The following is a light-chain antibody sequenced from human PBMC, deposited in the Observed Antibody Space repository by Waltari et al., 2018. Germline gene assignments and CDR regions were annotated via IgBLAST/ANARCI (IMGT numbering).Light chain of an antibody. V-gene: IGLV2-8*01. CDR1: SSDVGGYHY. J-gene: IGLJ2*01. Sequence: QSALTQPPSASGSPGQSVTISCTGTSSDVGGYHYVSWYQQHPGKAPKLMIDEVSKRPSGVPDRFSGSKSGNTASLTVSGLQAEDEADYYCSSYAGSNNFVVFGGGTKLTVL. CDR3: SSYAGSNNFVV. CDR2: EVS.